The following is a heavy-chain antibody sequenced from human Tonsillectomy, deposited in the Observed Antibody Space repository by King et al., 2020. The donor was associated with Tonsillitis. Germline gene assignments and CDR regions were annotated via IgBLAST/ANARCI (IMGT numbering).Heavy chain of an antibody. V-gene: IGHV3-21*01. D-gene: IGHD6-6*01. Sequence: VQLVESGGGLVKPGGSLRLSCAASGFSFTTFSMNWVRQAPGKGLEWVASINFGGSFIFYADAVKGRFTISRDNANNSLSLQMNSLRADDTAVYYCSTWGAARHWGQGTLVTVSS. CDR3: STWGAARH. CDR2: INFGGSFI. CDR1: GFSFTTFS. J-gene: IGHJ4*02.